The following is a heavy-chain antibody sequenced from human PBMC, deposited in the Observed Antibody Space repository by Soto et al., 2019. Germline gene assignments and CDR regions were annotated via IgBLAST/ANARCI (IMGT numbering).Heavy chain of an antibody. D-gene: IGHD7-27*01. V-gene: IGHV3-9*01. Sequence: EVELVESGGGLVQPGRSLRLSCTTSGFTFDDYAMHWVRQAPGKGLEWVSGITWNSDIIDYADSVKGRFTVSRDNAKNSLYLQMNRLRAEDTALYDCAKELGPAPSFDFWGQGTLVTVSS. CDR3: AKELGPAPSFDF. CDR2: ITWNSDII. CDR1: GFTFDDYA. J-gene: IGHJ4*02.